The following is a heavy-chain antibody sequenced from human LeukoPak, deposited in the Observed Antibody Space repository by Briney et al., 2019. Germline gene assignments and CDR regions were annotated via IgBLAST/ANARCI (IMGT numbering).Heavy chain of an antibody. CDR3: ARENRSTSCCFDY. Sequence: PGGSLRLSCAASGFTFSSYWMSWVRQAPGKGPEWVANIRQDGSEKYYVDSVKGQFTISRDNAKNSLYLQMTSLRAEDTAVYYCARENRSTSCCFDYWSQGTLVTVSS. CDR2: IRQDGSEK. D-gene: IGHD2-2*01. J-gene: IGHJ4*02. V-gene: IGHV3-7*01. CDR1: GFTFSSYW.